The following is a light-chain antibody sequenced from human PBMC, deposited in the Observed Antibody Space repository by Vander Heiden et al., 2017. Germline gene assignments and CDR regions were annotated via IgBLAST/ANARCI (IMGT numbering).Light chain of an antibody. CDR1: QGISSY. J-gene: IGKJ2*01. Sequence: VNWMTQTPSLCFASAGDRVTITCRISQGISSYLDWYQQKPGKAPELLIYAASTLQSGVPSRFSGSGSGTDFTLTISCLQSEDFATYYCQQYYSFPYTFGQGTKLEIK. CDR2: AAS. CDR3: QQYYSFPYT. V-gene: IGKV1D-8*01.